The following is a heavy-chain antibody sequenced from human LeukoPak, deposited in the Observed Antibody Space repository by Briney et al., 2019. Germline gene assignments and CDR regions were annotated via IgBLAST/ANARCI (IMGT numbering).Heavy chain of an antibody. Sequence: PGGSLRLSCAASGFTFSSYAMSWVRQAPGKGLEWVSAISGSGGSTYYADSVKGRFTISRENSKNTLYLQMNSLRAEDTAVYYCAKDLYYYDSSGYYSTGGYFDYWGQGTLVTVSS. CDR3: AKDLYYYDSSGYYSTGGYFDY. V-gene: IGHV3-23*01. J-gene: IGHJ4*02. CDR1: GFTFSSYA. D-gene: IGHD3-22*01. CDR2: ISGSGGST.